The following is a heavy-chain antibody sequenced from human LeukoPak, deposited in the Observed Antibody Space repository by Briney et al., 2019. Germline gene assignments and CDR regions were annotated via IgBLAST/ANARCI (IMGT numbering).Heavy chain of an antibody. Sequence: GGSLRLSCAASGSTFSSYGMSWVRQAPGKGLEWVSGIRASGGGTNYADSVKGRFTISRDNSKNTLYLQMNSLRAEDTAVYYCAKRGGYYFDNWGQGTLVTVSS. CDR3: AKRGGYYFDN. D-gene: IGHD3-16*01. J-gene: IGHJ4*02. CDR2: IRASGGGT. CDR1: GSTFSSYG. V-gene: IGHV3-23*01.